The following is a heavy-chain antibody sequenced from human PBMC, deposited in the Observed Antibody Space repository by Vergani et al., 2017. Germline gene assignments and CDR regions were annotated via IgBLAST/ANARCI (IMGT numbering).Heavy chain of an antibody. V-gene: IGHV1-46*03. CDR1: GYTFTGYY. Sequence: QVQLVQSGAEVKKPGASVKVSCKASGYTFTGYYMHWVRQAPGQGLEWMGWINPSGGSTSYAQKFQGRVTMTRDTSTSTVYMELSSLRSEDPAVYYCARDFLDGYSGFDYWGQGTLVTVSS. J-gene: IGHJ4*02. CDR2: INPSGGST. D-gene: IGHD5-24*01. CDR3: ARDFLDGYSGFDY.